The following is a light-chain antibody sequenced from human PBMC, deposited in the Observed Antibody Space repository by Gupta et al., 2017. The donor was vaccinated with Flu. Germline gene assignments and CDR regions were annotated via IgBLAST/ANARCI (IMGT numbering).Light chain of an antibody. CDR1: SSNIGSNT. CDR2: TNN. CDR3: AAWDDSRNGYV. J-gene: IGLJ1*01. V-gene: IGLV1-44*01. Sequence: QSVLTQPPSASETPGQRVTISCSGSSSNIGSNTVNWYQQLPGTAPKVLIYTNNQRPSGVPDRFSGSKSGTSASLASSGLQAEDEADYYCAAWDDSRNGYVFGTGTKVTVL.